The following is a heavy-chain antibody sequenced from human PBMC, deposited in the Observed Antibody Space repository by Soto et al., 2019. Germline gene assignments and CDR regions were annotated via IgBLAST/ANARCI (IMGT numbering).Heavy chain of an antibody. CDR3: ATTGGLTYDSSGYYSF. D-gene: IGHD3-22*01. Sequence: GASVKVSCKASGGTFSSYDISWVRQAPGQGLEWMGGIIPIFGTANYAQKFQGRVTITADKSTSTAYMELSSLRSEDTAVYYCATTGGLTYDSSGYYSFWGQGTLVTVS. CDR2: IIPIFGTA. V-gene: IGHV1-69*06. CDR1: GGTFSSYD. J-gene: IGHJ4*02.